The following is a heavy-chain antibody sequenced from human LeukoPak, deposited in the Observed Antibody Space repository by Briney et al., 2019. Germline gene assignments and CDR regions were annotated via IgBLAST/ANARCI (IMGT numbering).Heavy chain of an antibody. CDR2: ISYDGSNK. CDR3: AKVPVLLWFGELFRYYFDY. J-gene: IGHJ4*02. D-gene: IGHD3-10*01. CDR1: GFTFSSYG. Sequence: PGGSLRLSCAASGFTFSSYGMHWVRQAPGKGLEWVAVISYDGSNKYYADSVKGRFTISRDNSKNTLYLQMNSLRAEDTAVYYCAKVPVLLWFGELFRYYFDYWGQGTLVTVSS. V-gene: IGHV3-30*18.